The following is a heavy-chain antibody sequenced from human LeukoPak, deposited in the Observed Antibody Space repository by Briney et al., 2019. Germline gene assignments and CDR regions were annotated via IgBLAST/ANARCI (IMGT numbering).Heavy chain of an antibody. CDR1: GGSISSYY. V-gene: IGHV4-59*06. J-gene: IGHJ4*02. Sequence: SETLSLTCTVSGGSISSYYWSWIRQHPGKGLEWIGYIYYSGSTYYNPSLKSRVTISVDTSKNQFSLKLSSVTAADTAVYYCARGDCSGGSCYFDYWGQGTLVTVSS. D-gene: IGHD2-15*01. CDR2: IYYSGST. CDR3: ARGDCSGGSCYFDY.